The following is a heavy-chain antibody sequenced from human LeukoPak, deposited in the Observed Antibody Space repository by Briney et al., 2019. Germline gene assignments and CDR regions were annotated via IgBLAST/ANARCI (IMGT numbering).Heavy chain of an antibody. Sequence: SEGSLRLSCAASGFTFSSYAMSWVRQAPGKGLEWVSAISGSGGSTYYADSVKGRFTISRDNSKNTLYMQMNSLRDEDTAVDYCVNYYYDGSGYYYDPIYFDYWGQGTLVTVSS. CDR1: GFTFSSYA. J-gene: IGHJ4*02. V-gene: IGHV3-23*01. CDR2: ISGSGGST. D-gene: IGHD3-22*01. CDR3: VNYYYDGSGYYYDPIYFDY.